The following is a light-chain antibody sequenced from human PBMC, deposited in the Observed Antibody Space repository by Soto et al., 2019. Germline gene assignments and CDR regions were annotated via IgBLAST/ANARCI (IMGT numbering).Light chain of an antibody. V-gene: IGLV1-40*01. CDR1: SSNIGAGYD. J-gene: IGLJ2*01. CDR3: QSDDSSLSGYVV. CDR2: GNS. Sequence: QAVVTQPPSVSGAPGQRVTISCTGSSSNIGAGYDVHWYQQLPGTAPKLLIYGNSNRPSGVPDRFSGSKSGTSASLAITGLQAEDEADYYCQSDDSSLSGYVVFGGGTKVTVL.